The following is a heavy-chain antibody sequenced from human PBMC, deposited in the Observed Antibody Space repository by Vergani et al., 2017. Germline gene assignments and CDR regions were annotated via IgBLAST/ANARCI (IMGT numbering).Heavy chain of an antibody. CDR1: GFTFSDHY. V-gene: IGHV3-11*04. CDR3: AKNPGKSTTRHYYAMDV. J-gene: IGHJ6*02. Sequence: LEESGGGSVKPGGSLRLSCAASGFTFSDHYMSWIRQAPGKGLEWVSHISHGASTVSYTDSVTGRFTVSRDNDNNSLTLEMTTLRVEDTAVYYCAKNPGKSTTRHYYAMDVWGQGTTVTVSS. D-gene: IGHD1-1*01. CDR2: ISHGASTV.